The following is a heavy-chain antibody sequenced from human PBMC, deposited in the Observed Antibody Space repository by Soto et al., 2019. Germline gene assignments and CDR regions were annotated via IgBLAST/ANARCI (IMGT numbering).Heavy chain of an antibody. J-gene: IGHJ5*02. CDR1: GGSVSSTPYH. V-gene: IGHV4-39*01. D-gene: IGHD3-10*01. Sequence: NPSETLSLTCTVSGGSVSSTPYHWGWVRQPPGMGLEWIGSIYYTGNTYYSPSLKGRVVISLDTSKNQFSLRLTSVTAADTAVYYCSRLPDGSPGDLWGQGTLVPVSS. CDR3: SRLPDGSPGDL. CDR2: IYYTGNT.